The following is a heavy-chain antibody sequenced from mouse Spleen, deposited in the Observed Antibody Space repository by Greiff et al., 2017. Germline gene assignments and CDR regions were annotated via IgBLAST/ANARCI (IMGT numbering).Heavy chain of an antibody. CDR3: TKGYRYDAMDY. Sequence: VQLQQSGAELVRPGASVKLSCTASGLNIKDDYMHWVKQRPEQGLEWIGWIDPENGDTEYASKFQGKATITADTSSNTAYLQLSSLTSEDTAVYYCTKGYRYDAMDYWGQGTSVTVSS. D-gene: IGHD2-14*01. V-gene: IGHV14-4*01. CDR1: GLNIKDDY. J-gene: IGHJ4*01. CDR2: IDPENGDT.